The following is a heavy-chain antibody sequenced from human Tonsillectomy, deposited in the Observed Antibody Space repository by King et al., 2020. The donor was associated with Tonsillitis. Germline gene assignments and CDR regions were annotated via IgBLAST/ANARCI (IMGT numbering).Heavy chain of an antibody. CDR3: AKDVVGEEYCGGDCYAYIDY. CDR1: GFTFSSYA. Sequence: VQLVESGGGLVQPGGSLRLSCAASGFTFSSYAMSWVRQAPGKGLEWVSAISGSGGSTYYADSVKGRFTISRDNSKNTLYLQMNSLRAEDTAVYYCAKDVVGEEYCGGDCYAYIDYWGQGTLVTVSS. J-gene: IGHJ4*02. V-gene: IGHV3-23*04. D-gene: IGHD2-21*02. CDR2: ISGSGGST.